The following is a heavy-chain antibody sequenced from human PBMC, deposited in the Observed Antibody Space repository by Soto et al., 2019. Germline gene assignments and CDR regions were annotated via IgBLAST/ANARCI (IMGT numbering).Heavy chain of an antibody. CDR3: ASLYSSSWYYFDY. D-gene: IGHD6-13*01. Sequence: SETLSLTCTVSGGSISSSSYYWGWIRQPPGKGLEWIGSIYYSGSTYYNPSLKSRVTISVDTSKNQFSLKLSSVTAADTAVYFCASLYSSSWYYFDYWGQGTLVTVSS. J-gene: IGHJ4*02. CDR2: IYYSGST. CDR1: GGSISSSSYY. V-gene: IGHV4-39*01.